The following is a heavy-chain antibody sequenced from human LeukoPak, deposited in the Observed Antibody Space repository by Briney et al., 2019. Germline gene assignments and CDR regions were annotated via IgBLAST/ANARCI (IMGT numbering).Heavy chain of an antibody. CDR1: GFTFNIYA. CDR3: AKDRRIAAAYLFDY. Sequence: PGGSLRLSCAASGFTFNIYAMSWVRQAPGTGLEWVAGISGSGGSTGYADSVKGRFTISRDNSKNTLYLHMNSLRAEDTAVYYCAKDRRIAAAYLFDYWGQGTLVSVSS. D-gene: IGHD6-13*01. CDR2: ISGSGGST. V-gene: IGHV3-23*01. J-gene: IGHJ4*02.